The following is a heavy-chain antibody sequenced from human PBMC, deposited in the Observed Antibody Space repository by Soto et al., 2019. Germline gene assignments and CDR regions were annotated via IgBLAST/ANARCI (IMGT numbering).Heavy chain of an antibody. Sequence: GPGVKRPGASEKVSCKASGYTFTNYVISWVRQAPGQGLEWMGWISAYNGNTNSAQKLQGRVTMTTDTSTTTAYMELRSLRFDDTAVYYCARGNTSSSAIDSWGQGTLVTVSS. J-gene: IGHJ4*02. CDR3: ARGNTSSSAIDS. CDR2: ISAYNGNT. D-gene: IGHD6-6*01. V-gene: IGHV1-18*01. CDR1: GYTFTNYV.